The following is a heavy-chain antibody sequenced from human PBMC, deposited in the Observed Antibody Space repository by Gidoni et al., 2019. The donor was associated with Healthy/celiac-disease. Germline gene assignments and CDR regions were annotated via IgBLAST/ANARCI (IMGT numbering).Heavy chain of an antibody. V-gene: IGHV1-46*01. D-gene: IGHD3-22*01. CDR2: INPSGGST. CDR3: ARRSLDYYDSSGFTPYYYYYYMDV. CDR1: GYTFTSYY. Sequence: QVQLVQSGAEVTKPGASVKVSCKASGYTFTSYYMHWVRQAPGQGREWMGIINPSGGSTSYAQKFQGRVTMTRDTSTSTVYMELSSLRSEDTAVYYCARRSLDYYDSSGFTPYYYYYYMDVWGKGTTVTVSS. J-gene: IGHJ6*03.